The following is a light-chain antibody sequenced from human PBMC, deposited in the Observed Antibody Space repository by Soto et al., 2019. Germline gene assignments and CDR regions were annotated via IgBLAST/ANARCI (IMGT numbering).Light chain of an antibody. CDR2: KAS. CDR1: QSISSW. CDR3: QQYNSNSGYT. V-gene: IGKV1-5*03. J-gene: IGKJ2*01. Sequence: DIQMTQSPSTLSASVGDRVTITCRASQSISSWLAWYQQKPGKAPKLLIYKASNLETGVPSRFSGSGSGTEFTLPISSLQPDDFATYYCQQYNSNSGYTFGQGTTLEIK.